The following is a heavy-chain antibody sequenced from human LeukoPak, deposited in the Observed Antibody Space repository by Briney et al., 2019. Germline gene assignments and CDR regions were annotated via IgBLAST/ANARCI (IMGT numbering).Heavy chain of an antibody. Sequence: GGSLRLSCAASGFTFSSYWMSWIRQAPGKGLEWVSYISSSGSTIYYADSVKGRFTISRDNAKNSLYLQMNSLRAEDTAVYYCARGSPGDYYYYGMDVWGQGTTVTVSS. D-gene: IGHD3-10*01. CDR1: GFTFSSYW. CDR2: ISSSGSTI. V-gene: IGHV3-11*01. CDR3: ARGSPGDYYYYGMDV. J-gene: IGHJ6*02.